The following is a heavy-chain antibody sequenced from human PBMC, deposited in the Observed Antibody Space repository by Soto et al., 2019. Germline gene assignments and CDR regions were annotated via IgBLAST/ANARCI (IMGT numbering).Heavy chain of an antibody. Sequence: EVQVVESGGGLVQPGGSLRLSCAASGFNVSRNYMAWVRLAPGRGLEWVSFIYNDGRTADADSVKGRFIISKDHSKNTLSLHMNSLRVEDTAVYYCARSTTIAMGDSFDIWGRGTAVIVSS. D-gene: IGHD2-2*01. CDR2: IYNDGRT. CDR1: GFNVSRNY. CDR3: ARSTTIAMGDSFDI. J-gene: IGHJ3*02. V-gene: IGHV3-66*01.